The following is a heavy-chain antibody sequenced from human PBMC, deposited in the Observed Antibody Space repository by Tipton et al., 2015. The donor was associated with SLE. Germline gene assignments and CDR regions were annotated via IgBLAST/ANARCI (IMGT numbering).Heavy chain of an antibody. CDR2: ISYDGSNK. D-gene: IGHD6-19*01. CDR1: GFTFSTYA. J-gene: IGHJ4*02. V-gene: IGHV3-30*04. CDR3: AKDSVAGASGGYFES. Sequence: SLRLSCAASGFTFSTYAMHWVRQAPGKGLEWVAVISYDGSNKYYADSVKGRFTISRDNSKSTLYLQMNSLRPEDTAVYFCAKDSVAGASGGYFESWGQGTLVTVSS.